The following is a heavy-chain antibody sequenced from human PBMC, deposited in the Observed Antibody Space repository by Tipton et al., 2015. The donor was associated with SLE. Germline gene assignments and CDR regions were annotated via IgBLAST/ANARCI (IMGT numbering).Heavy chain of an antibody. CDR2: IYYSGST. Sequence: LRLSCTVSGGSISSYCWSWIRQPAGKGLEWIGSIYYSGSTYYNPSLKSRVTISVDTSKNQFSLKLSSVTAADTAVYYCARHSGSYLEDYFDYWGQGTLVTVSS. CDR1: GGSISSYC. J-gene: IGHJ4*02. CDR3: ARHSGSYLEDYFDY. V-gene: IGHV4-59*05. D-gene: IGHD1-26*01.